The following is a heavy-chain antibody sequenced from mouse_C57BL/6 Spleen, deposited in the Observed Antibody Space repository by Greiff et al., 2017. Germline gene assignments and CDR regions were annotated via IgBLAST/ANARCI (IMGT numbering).Heavy chain of an antibody. J-gene: IGHJ4*01. V-gene: IGHV1-64*01. CDR3: ARTYYGHAMDY. Sequence: QVQLQQPGAELVKPGASVKLSCKASGYTFTSYWMHWVKQRPGQGLEWIGMIHPNSGSTNYNEKFKSKATLTVDKSSSTAYMQLSSLTSEDSAIYYCARTYYGHAMDYWGQGTSVTVSS. CDR2: IHPNSGST. CDR1: GYTFTSYW. D-gene: IGHD2-10*01.